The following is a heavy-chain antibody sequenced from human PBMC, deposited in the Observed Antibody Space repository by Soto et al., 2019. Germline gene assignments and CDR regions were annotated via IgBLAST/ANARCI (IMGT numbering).Heavy chain of an antibody. CDR3: ARDRGAYGMDV. J-gene: IGHJ6*02. CDR1: GYTFTSYG. CDR2: ISAYNGNT. Sequence: QVQLVQSGAEVKKPGASAKVSCKASGYTFTSYGISWVRQAPGQGLEWMGWISAYNGNTNYAQKLQGRVTMTTDTSTSTAYVELRRLRSDDTAVYYCARDRGAYGMDVWGQGTTVTVSS. V-gene: IGHV1-18*01.